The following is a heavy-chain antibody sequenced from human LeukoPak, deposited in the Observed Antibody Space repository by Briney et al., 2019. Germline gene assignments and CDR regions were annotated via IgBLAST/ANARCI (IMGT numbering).Heavy chain of an antibody. CDR1: GDSINTYY. J-gene: IGHJ3*02. V-gene: IGHV4-59*12. CDR3: ARVRDFWSGYRETYAFDI. Sequence: SETLSLTCTVSGDSINTYYWSWIRQPPGRGLEWIGSIHYSGSTSYNPSLRSRVTISVDKSKNQFSLKLSSVTAADTAVYYCARVRDFWSGYRETYAFDIWGQGTMVTVSS. CDR2: IHYSGST. D-gene: IGHD3-3*01.